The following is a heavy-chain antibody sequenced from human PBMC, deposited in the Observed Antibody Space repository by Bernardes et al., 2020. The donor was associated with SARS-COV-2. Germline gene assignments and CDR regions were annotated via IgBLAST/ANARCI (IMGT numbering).Heavy chain of an antibody. CDR3: ARHRGRTIFPDAFDV. CDR2: IYPGDSET. J-gene: IGHJ3*01. V-gene: IGHV5-51*01. D-gene: IGHD3-9*01. CDR1: GYNFPGYW. Sequence: GESLKISCKTSGYNFPGYWIGWVRQMSGRGLEWMGIIYPGDSETRYSPSFQGQVTISADKSINTAFLQWNSLKAADTAIYYCARHRGRTIFPDAFDVWGQGTMVTVSS.